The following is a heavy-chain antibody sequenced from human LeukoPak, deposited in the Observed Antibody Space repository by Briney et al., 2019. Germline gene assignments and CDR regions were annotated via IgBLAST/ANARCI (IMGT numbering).Heavy chain of an antibody. CDR2: TYYRSTWYN. Sequence: SQTLSLTCAISGDSVSNNNAGWNWVRQSPSRGLEWLGRTYYRSTWYNDYAESVKSRITITPDTSKNQFSLQLNSVSPEDTAVYYCARVQHSGQGFHYWGQGTLVTVSS. D-gene: IGHD3-10*01. V-gene: IGHV6-1*01. J-gene: IGHJ4*02. CDR1: GDSVSNNNAG. CDR3: ARVQHSGQGFHY.